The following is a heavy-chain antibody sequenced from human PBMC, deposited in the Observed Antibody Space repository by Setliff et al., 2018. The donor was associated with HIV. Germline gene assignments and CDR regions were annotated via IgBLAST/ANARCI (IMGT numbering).Heavy chain of an antibody. CDR1: GGSISSSY. V-gene: IGHV4-59*01. CDR3: ASSYGDYGNWYFDL. J-gene: IGHJ2*01. CDR2: IYYSGST. Sequence: SETLSLTCTVSGGSISSSYWSWIRQPPGKGLEWIGYIYYSGSTNYNPSLKSRVTLSVDTSKNQFSLKLSSVTAADTAVYYCASSYGDYGNWYFDLWGRGTLVTVSS. D-gene: IGHD4-17*01.